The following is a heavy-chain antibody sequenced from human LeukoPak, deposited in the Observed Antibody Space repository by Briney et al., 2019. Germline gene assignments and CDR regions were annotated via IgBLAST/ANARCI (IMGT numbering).Heavy chain of an antibody. CDR1: GFTFSNHW. CDR2: INTDGSST. V-gene: IGHV3-74*01. CDR3: TKDRVWNSFDS. Sequence: GGSLRLSCAASGFTFSNHWMNWVRQAPGKGLVWVSRINTDGSSTTYANSVKGRFTISRDNAKNTLYLQMNSLKNEDTAVYYCTKDRVWNSFDSWGQGTLVTVSS. J-gene: IGHJ4*02. D-gene: IGHD1-1*01.